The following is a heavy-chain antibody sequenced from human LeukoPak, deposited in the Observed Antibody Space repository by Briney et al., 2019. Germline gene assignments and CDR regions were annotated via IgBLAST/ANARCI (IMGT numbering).Heavy chain of an antibody. CDR3: ARRYCSGGTCYFDY. J-gene: IGHJ4*02. D-gene: IGHD2-15*01. CDR2: INSDESVT. Sequence: PGGSLSLSCAASGFTFSNYWMHWVRQAPGKGLVWVSRINSDESVTTYADSVKGRFTISRDNAKNTLYLQMNSLRAEDAAVYYCARRYCSGGTCYFDYWGQGTLVTVSS. CDR1: GFTFSNYW. V-gene: IGHV3-74*03.